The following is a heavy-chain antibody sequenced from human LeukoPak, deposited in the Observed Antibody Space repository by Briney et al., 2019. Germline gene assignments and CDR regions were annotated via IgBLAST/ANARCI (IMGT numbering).Heavy chain of an antibody. CDR3: AKMQGYFDY. J-gene: IGHJ4*02. Sequence: QSGGSLRLSCAASGFTFSSQGMSWVRQAPGKGLEWVSAITGSGSITYYSDSVKGRFTISRDNSKNTVYLQLNGLRVEDTAVYYCAKMQGYFDYWGQGTLVTVSS. CDR1: GFTFSSQG. CDR2: ITGSGSIT. V-gene: IGHV3-23*01.